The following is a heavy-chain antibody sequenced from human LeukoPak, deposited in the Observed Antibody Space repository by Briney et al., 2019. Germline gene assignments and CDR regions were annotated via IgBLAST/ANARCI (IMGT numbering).Heavy chain of an antibody. CDR3: ARRGITIAASDY. V-gene: IGHV4-39*01. J-gene: IGHJ4*02. CDR2: IYYSGNT. Sequence: KPSETLSLTCTVSGGSISSSSSYWGWIRQPPGKGLEWIGSIYYSGNTYYNPSLKSRVTISVDTSKNQFSLKLSSVTAADTAVYYCARRGITIAASDYWGQGTLVTVSS. CDR1: GGSISSSSSY. D-gene: IGHD3-10*01.